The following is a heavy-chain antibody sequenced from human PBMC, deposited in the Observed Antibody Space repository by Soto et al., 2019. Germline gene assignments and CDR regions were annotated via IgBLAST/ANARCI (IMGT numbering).Heavy chain of an antibody. D-gene: IGHD2-2*02. V-gene: IGHV3-21*01. J-gene: IGHJ6*02. CDR3: AREYTAWPLAYGLDV. CDR1: GFTFSNYS. CDR2: ISSRSDI. Sequence: GGSLRLCCVGSGFTFSNYSINWVRQAPGKGLEWVSSISSRSDIYYADSVKGRFTISRDNAKNSVSLQMNSLRAEDTAVYYCAREYTAWPLAYGLDVWGQGTTVTVSS.